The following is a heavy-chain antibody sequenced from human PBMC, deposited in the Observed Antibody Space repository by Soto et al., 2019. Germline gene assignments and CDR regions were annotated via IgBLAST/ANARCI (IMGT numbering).Heavy chain of an antibody. V-gene: IGHV3-74*01. D-gene: IGHD3-22*01. CDR3: ARGETRHSSLSVY. CDR1: GFTFSSYW. CDR2: INTDGSST. J-gene: IGHJ4*02. Sequence: EVQLVESGGGLVQPGESLRLSCAASGFTFSSYWMHWVRQAPGKGLVWVSRINTDGSSTSYADSVKGRFTISRDNAENTLYLQMNSLTAEDTAVYYCARGETRHSSLSVYWGQGTLVTVAS.